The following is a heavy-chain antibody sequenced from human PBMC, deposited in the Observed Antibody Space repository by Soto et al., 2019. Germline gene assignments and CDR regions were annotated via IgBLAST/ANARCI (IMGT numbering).Heavy chain of an antibody. J-gene: IGHJ6*02. V-gene: IGHV4-31*03. D-gene: IGHD2-8*02. CDR3: CARGXXXXXLYYGMDV. Sequence: QVQLQESGPGLVKPSQTLSLTCTVSGGSISSGGYYWTWIRQHPGKGLEWIGYNYYSGITYYNPSLKSRVXXXLXXXXNXXXXXLXXXXXXXXAXXYCARGXXXXXLYYGMDVWGQGTTVTVSS. CDR1: GGSISSGGYY. CDR2: NYYSGIT.